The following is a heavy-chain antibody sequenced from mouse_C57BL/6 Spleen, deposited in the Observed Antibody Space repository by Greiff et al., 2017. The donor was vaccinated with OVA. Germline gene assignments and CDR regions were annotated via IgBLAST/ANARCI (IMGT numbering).Heavy chain of an antibody. J-gene: IGHJ1*03. D-gene: IGHD2-5*01. CDR3: AAYSSYDWYFDV. CDR2: IHPSDSDT. CDR1: GYTFTSYW. Sequence: QVQLQQPGAELVKPGASVKVSCKASGYTFTSYWMPWVKQRPGQGLEWIGRIHPSDSDTNYNQKFKGKATLSVDKSSSTAYMQLSSLTSEDSAVYCCAAYSSYDWYFDVWGTGTTLTVSS. V-gene: IGHV1-74*01.